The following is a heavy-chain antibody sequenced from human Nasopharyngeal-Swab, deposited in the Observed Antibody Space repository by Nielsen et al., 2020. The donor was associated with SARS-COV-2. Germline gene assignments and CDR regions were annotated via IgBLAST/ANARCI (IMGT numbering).Heavy chain of an antibody. CDR3: AKDSGSGWFSLFDH. J-gene: IGHJ4*02. CDR1: GFTFSSYG. V-gene: IGHV3-33*06. Sequence: GESLKISCAASGFTFSSYGMHWVRQAPGKGLEWVAVIWYDGSNKYYADSVKGRFTISRDNSKSTLYLQMNSLRAEDTAVYYCAKDSGSGWFSLFDHWGRGTVVTVSS. CDR2: IWYDGSNK. D-gene: IGHD6-19*01.